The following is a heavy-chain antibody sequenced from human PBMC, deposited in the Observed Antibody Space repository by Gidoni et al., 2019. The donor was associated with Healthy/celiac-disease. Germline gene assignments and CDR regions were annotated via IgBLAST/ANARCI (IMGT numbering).Heavy chain of an antibody. CDR2: IKQDGSEK. CDR1: GFTFSSYW. V-gene: IGHV3-7*03. CDR3: ARDRSSWYYFDY. D-gene: IGHD6-13*01. J-gene: IGHJ4*02. Sequence: EVQLVESGGGLVQPGGSLRLSCAASGFTFSSYWMSWVRQAPGKGLGWVDNIKQDGSEKYYVDSVKGRFTISRDNAKNSLYLQMNSLRAEDTAVYYCARDRSSWYYFDYWGQGTLVTVSS.